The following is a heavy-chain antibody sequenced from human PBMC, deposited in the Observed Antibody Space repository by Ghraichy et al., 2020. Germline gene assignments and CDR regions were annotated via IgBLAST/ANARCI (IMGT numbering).Heavy chain of an antibody. J-gene: IGHJ5*02. D-gene: IGHD2/OR15-2a*01. Sequence: GSLRLSCATSGFTFSTYFMSWVRQAPGKGLEWVANINQDGSQTFYVDSVKGRFTISRDNAKNSLDLQMNSLRVEDTAIYYCVRDDEYSTWGQGTLVTVSS. CDR3: VRDDEYST. CDR2: INQDGSQT. CDR1: GFTFSTYF. V-gene: IGHV3-7*03.